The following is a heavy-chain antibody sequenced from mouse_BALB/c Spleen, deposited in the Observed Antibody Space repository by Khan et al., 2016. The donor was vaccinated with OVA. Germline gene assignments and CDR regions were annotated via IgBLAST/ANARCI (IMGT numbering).Heavy chain of an antibody. J-gene: IGHJ1*01. CDR2: INSGGSF. CDR1: GFTFSSYA. D-gene: IGHD1-1*01. Sequence: EVQLQESGGGLVKPGGSLKLSCAASGFTFSSYAMSWVRQTPEKRLEWVASINSGGSFYYSDSVGGRFTISRDNARNILYLQMSSLKSEDTAMYYCAIGHFYVSSYDYWYFDVWGAGTTVTVSS. CDR3: AIGHFYVSSYDYWYFDV. V-gene: IGHV5-6-5*01.